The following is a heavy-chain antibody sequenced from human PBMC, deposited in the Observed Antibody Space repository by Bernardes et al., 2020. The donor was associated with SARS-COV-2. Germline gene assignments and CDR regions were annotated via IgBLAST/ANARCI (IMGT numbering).Heavy chain of an antibody. Sequence: GGSLRLSCAASGFTFSSYPMSWVRQPPGKGLEWVSAISGSGGSTYYADSVKGRFTISRDNSKNTLYLQMNSQRAEDTAVYYCAKYLNWNYDGMDVWGQGTTVTVSS. D-gene: IGHD1-1*01. CDR3: AKYLNWNYDGMDV. CDR2: ISGSGGST. CDR1: GFTFSSYP. V-gene: IGHV3-23*01. J-gene: IGHJ6*02.